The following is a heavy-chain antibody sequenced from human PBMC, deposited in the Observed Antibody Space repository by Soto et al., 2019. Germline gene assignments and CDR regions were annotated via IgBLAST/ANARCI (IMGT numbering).Heavy chain of an antibody. V-gene: IGHV1-2*04. J-gene: IGHJ5*01. Sequence: ASVKVSCKASGYTFTGYYMHWVRQAPGQGLEWMGWINPNSGGTNYAQKFQGWVTMTRDTSISTAYMELSRLRSDDTAVYYCARSMTGIAEPGKPPPAWFDSWGQGTLVTVSS. CDR1: GYTFTGYY. CDR2: INPNSGGT. CDR3: ARSMTGIAEPGKPPPAWFDS. D-gene: IGHD6-13*01.